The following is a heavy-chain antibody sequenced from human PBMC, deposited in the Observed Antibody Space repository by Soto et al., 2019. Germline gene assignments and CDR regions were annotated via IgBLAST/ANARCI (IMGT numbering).Heavy chain of an antibody. D-gene: IGHD1-1*01. J-gene: IGHJ6*04. CDR2: IRSRAYGGRI. V-gene: IGHV3-49*04. Sequence: SLRLSCIPSGFTFGDNALTWVRQAAGKGLEWVGLIRSRAYGGRIEYAASVKGRFTISRDDSKSIAYLRMTSLKTEDTAVYYCTRAALDTTRTPPYYCRLDVWAEGTKVTVSS. CDR1: GFTFGDNA. CDR3: TRAALDTTRTPPYYCRLDV.